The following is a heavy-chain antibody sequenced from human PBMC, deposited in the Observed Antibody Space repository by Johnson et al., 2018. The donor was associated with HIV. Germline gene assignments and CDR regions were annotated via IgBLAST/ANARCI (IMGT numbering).Heavy chain of an antibody. V-gene: IGHV3-30*04. J-gene: IGHJ3*02. CDR3: ARVGGSWMLDAFDI. D-gene: IGHD3-10*01. CDR2: ISYDGSNK. Sequence: QMQLVESGGGVVQPGGSVRLSCAVSGLNFSDYAMHWVRQAPGKGLEWVAVISYDGSNKYYADSVKGRFTISRDNSKNTLYLQMNSLRAGDSAVYYCARVGGSWMLDAFDIWGQGTVVTVSS. CDR1: GLNFSDYA.